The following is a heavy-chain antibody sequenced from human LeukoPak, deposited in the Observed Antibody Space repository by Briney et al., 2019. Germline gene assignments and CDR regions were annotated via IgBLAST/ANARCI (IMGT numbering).Heavy chain of an antibody. CDR2: IRYDGSNK. Sequence: HPGGSLRLSCAASGFTFSSYGMHWVRQAPGKGLEWVAFIRYDGSNKYYADSVKGRFTISRDNSKNTLYLQMNSLRAEDTAVYYCAKDGNTPVGLWFFDYWGQGTLVTVSS. V-gene: IGHV3-30*02. CDR3: AKDGNTPVGLWFFDY. J-gene: IGHJ4*02. D-gene: IGHD5-18*01. CDR1: GFTFSSYG.